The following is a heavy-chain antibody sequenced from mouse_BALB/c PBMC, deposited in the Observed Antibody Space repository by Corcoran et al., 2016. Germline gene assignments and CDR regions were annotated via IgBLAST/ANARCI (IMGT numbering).Heavy chain of an antibody. J-gene: IGHJ2*01. Sequence: EVQLQQSGPELVKPGASVKMSCKASGYTFTSYVMHWVKQKPGQGLEWIGYINPYNDGTKYNEKVKGKATLTSDKSSSTAYMELSSLTSDDSAVYYCAREGSDGYFVRYYYFDYWGQGTTPTVAS. CDR3: AREGSDGYFVRYYYFDY. CDR2: INPYNDGT. CDR1: GYTFTSYV. V-gene: IGHV1S136*01. D-gene: IGHD2-3*01.